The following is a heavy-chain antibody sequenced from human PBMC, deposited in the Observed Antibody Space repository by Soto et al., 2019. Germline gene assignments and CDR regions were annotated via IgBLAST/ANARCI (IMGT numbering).Heavy chain of an antibody. CDR3: ARDSSSTKQGSLWFDP. CDR2: SGSSSSYR. J-gene: IGHJ5*02. Sequence: EVQLVESGGGVVKPGGSLRLSCAASGFTFSSYSMNWVRQAPGKGLEWVAASGSSSSYRYYADSVKGRCTISRDNAKNTLYLQMNSLRAEDTAVYYWARDSSSTKQGSLWFDPWGQGTLVTVSS. V-gene: IGHV3-21*01. CDR1: GFTFSSYS. D-gene: IGHD6-6*01.